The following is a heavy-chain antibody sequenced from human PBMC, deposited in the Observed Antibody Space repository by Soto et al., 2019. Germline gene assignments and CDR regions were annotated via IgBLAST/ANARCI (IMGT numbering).Heavy chain of an antibody. CDR1: GFTFSAHA. Sequence: EVQLLESGGGLVKPGGSLRLSCVGSGFTFSAHAITWVRQAPGKGLEWVSTLGTIGAFYADSVKGRFTISRDNSKNTVNLQMNSLRGEDTAIYYFARDLPTHDYWGQGTVVTVSS. CDR3: ARDLPTHDY. V-gene: IGHV3-23*01. J-gene: IGHJ4*02. CDR2: LGTIGA.